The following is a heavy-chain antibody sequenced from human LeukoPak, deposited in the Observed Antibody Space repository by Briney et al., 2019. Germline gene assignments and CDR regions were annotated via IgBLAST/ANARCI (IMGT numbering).Heavy chain of an antibody. J-gene: IGHJ5*01. CDR2: LTGSGRST. CDR3: AKDRHAPGRYCSSTSCFPFDS. CDR1: GFSFNDHG. Sequence: GGSLRLSCVASGFSFNDHGLNWVRQAPGKGLEWISALTGSGRSTYYADSVKGRFTISRDNSKNTLYLQMNSLRAEDTAVYYCAKDRHAPGRYCSSTSCFPFDSWGQGTLVTVSS. D-gene: IGHD2-2*01. V-gene: IGHV3-23*01.